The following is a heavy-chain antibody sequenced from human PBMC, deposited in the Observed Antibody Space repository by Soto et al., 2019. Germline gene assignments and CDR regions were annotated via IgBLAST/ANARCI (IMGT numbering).Heavy chain of an antibody. CDR3: ARDIASTYYYGSGSPWFDP. Sequence: QVQLVESGGGVVQPGRSLRLSCAASGFTFSSYGMHWVRQAPGKGLEWVAVIWYDGSNKYYADYVKGRFTISRDNSKHTLYLQMNSLRAEYTAVYYCARDIASTYYYGSGSPWFDPWGQGTLVTVSS. J-gene: IGHJ5*02. CDR2: IWYDGSNK. V-gene: IGHV3-33*01. D-gene: IGHD3-10*01. CDR1: GFTFSSYG.